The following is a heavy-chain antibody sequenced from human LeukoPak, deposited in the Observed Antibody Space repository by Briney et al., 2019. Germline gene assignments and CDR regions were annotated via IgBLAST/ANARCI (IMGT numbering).Heavy chain of an antibody. J-gene: IGHJ5*02. V-gene: IGHV3-66*01. Sequence: PGGSLRLSCAVSGFTVSSNYMSWVRQAPGKGLEWVSVIYSGGSTYYADSVKGRFTISRDNSKNTLYLQMNSLRAEDTAVYYCAKEERGGWFDPWGQGTLVTVSS. CDR2: IYSGGST. CDR1: GFTVSSNY. D-gene: IGHD3-16*01. CDR3: AKEERGGWFDP.